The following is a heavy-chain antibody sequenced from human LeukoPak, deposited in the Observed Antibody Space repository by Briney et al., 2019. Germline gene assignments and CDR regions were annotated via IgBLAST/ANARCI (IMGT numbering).Heavy chain of an antibody. J-gene: IGHJ4*02. D-gene: IGHD4-17*01. V-gene: IGHV3-48*03. CDR2: ISRDGSAT. CDR3: ARIMTTVTTSDY. Sequence: GRSLRLSCAASGFTFSSYEMNWVRQGPGKGLEWLSYISRDGSATYYADSVKGRFTISRDNANNSLFLQMNSLRAEDTAVYYCARIMTTVTTSDYWGQGTLVTVSS. CDR1: GFTFSSYE.